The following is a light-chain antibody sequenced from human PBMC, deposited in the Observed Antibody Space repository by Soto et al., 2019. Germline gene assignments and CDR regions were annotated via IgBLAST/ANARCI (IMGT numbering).Light chain of an antibody. CDR3: MQALQIRVE. J-gene: IGKJ1*01. Sequence: DGVMTQFPLSLSVTPGEPASISCRSSQSLLHSNGYNYLDWDVQKPGQSPQLLIYLGSNRASGVPDRLSGSGSGTDFTLKISRVEAEDVGVYYCMQALQIRVEFGQGTKVAI. CDR1: QSLLHSNGYNY. V-gene: IGKV2-28*01. CDR2: LGS.